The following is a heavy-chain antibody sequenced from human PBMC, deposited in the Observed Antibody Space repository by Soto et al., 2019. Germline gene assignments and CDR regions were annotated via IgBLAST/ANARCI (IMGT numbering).Heavy chain of an antibody. D-gene: IGHD3-10*01. CDR3: AKGKGEYYYGSGSYYLHYFDY. CDR1: GFTFSSYA. V-gene: IGHV3-23*01. J-gene: IGHJ4*02. Sequence: EVQLLESGGGLVQPGGSLRLSCAASGFTFSSYAMSWVRQAPGRGLEWVSAIVGSGSSTYYADSVKGRFTISRDNSKNTLYLKMNSLRAEDTAVYYCAKGKGEYYYGSGSYYLHYFDYWGQGTLVTVSS. CDR2: IVGSGSST.